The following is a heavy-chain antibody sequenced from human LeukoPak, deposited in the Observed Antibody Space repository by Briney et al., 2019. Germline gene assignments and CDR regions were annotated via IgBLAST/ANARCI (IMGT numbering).Heavy chain of an antibody. D-gene: IGHD5-18*01. V-gene: IGHV4-59*01. J-gene: IGHJ3*02. CDR1: GGSISSYY. Sequence: SETLSLTCTVSGGSISSYYWSWIRQPPGKGLEWIGYIYYSGSTNYSPSLTSRVTLSVDTSKNQFSLKLSSVTAADTAVYYCARSEYSYGADAFDIWGQGTMVTVSS. CDR2: IYYSGST. CDR3: ARSEYSYGADAFDI.